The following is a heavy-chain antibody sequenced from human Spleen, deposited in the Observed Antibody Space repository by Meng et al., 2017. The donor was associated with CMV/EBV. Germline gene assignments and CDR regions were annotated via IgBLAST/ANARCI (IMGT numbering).Heavy chain of an antibody. D-gene: IGHD3-22*01. J-gene: IGHJ4*02. CDR2: IKSKTDGGTT. V-gene: IGHV3-15*01. CDR3: TTDSWWDPMIVVVSDY. CDR1: GFLFSNAW. Sequence: GGSLRLSCAASGFLFSNAWMTWVRQAPGKGLEWVGRIKSKTDGGTTDYAAPVKGRFTISRDDSKNTLYLQMNSLKTEDTAVYYCTTDSWWDPMIVVVSDYWGQGTLVTVSS.